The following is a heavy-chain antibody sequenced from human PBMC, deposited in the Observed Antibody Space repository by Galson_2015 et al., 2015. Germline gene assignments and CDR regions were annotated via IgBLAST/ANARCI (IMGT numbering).Heavy chain of an antibody. CDR2: IYTSGST. D-gene: IGHD6-13*01. J-gene: IGHJ4*02. CDR1: GGSISSGSYY. V-gene: IGHV4-61*02. Sequence: LSLTCTVSGGSISSGSYYWSWIRQPAGKGLEWIGRIYTSGSTNYNPSLKSRVTISVDTSKNQFSLKLSSVTAADTAVYYCARYFVAAAALDYWGQGTLVTVSS. CDR3: ARYFVAAAALDY.